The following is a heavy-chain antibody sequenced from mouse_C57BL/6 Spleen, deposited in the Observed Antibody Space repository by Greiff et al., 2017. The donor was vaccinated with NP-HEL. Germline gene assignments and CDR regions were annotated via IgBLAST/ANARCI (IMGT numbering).Heavy chain of an antibody. CDR3: ARSGSPYFDY. J-gene: IGHJ2*01. D-gene: IGHD1-1*01. V-gene: IGHV1-80*01. CDR2: IYPGDGDT. CDR1: GYAFSSYW. Sequence: LQESGASVKISCKASGYAFSSYWMNWVKQRPGKGLEWIGQIYPGDGDTNYNGKFKGKATLTADKSSSTAYMQLCSLTSEDSAVYFCARSGSPYFDYWGQGTTLTVSS.